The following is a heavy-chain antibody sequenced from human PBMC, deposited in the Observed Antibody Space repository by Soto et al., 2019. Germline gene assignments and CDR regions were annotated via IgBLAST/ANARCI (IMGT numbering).Heavy chain of an antibody. Sequence: SETLSLTCTVSGGSISSGGYYWSWIRQHPGKGLEWIGYIYHSGTTYYNPSLKSRVTISVDTSKNQFSLKLSSVTAADTAVYYCARRYGASFDYWGQGTLVTVSS. D-gene: IGHD4-17*01. CDR3: ARRYGASFDY. CDR1: GGSISSGGYY. V-gene: IGHV4-31*03. J-gene: IGHJ4*02. CDR2: IYHSGTT.